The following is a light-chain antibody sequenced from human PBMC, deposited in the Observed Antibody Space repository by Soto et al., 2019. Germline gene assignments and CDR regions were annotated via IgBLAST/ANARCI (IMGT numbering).Light chain of an antibody. V-gene: IGKV1-33*01. Sequence: DIQMTQSPSSVSASVGDRVAITCRASRDIITCLSWYQQRRGKAPKLLIYDASNLEAGVPSMFRESGSGTDFTFTIRRLQPEDIATYYCQQYENLPTFGQGTRLEIK. CDR2: DAS. J-gene: IGKJ5*01. CDR3: QQYENLPT. CDR1: RDIITC.